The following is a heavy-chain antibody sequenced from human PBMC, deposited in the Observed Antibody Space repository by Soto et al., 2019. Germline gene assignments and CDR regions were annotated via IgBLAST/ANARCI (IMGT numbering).Heavy chain of an antibody. J-gene: IGHJ3*02. V-gene: IGHV3-48*02. D-gene: IGHD7-27*01. CDR3: AREHGDDAFDI. CDR2: ISSSSSTI. CDR1: GFTFSSYS. Sequence: PGGSLRLSCAASGFTFSSYSMNWVRQAPGKGLEWVSYISSSSSTIYYADSVKGRFTISRDNAKNSLYLQVNSLRDEDTAVYYCAREHGDDAFDIWGQGTMVTVS.